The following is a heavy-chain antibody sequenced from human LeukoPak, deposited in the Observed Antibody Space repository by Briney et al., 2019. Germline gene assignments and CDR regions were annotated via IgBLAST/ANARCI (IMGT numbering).Heavy chain of an antibody. D-gene: IGHD6-19*01. CDR3: ARDSVMGKAVAGTGGIYFDY. V-gene: IGHV3-30*01. Sequence: GGSLRLSCAASGFTFSSYAMHWVRQAPGKGLEWVAVISYDGSNKYYADSVKGRFTISRDNSKNTLYLQMNSLRAEDTAVYYCARDSVMGKAVAGTGGIYFDYWGQGTLVTVSS. CDR2: ISYDGSNK. J-gene: IGHJ4*02. CDR1: GFTFSSYA.